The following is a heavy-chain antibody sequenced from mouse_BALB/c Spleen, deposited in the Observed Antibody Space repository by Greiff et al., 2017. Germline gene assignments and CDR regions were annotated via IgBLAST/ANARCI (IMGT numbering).Heavy chain of an antibody. CDR1: GFTFSDYY. V-gene: IGHV5-4*02. J-gene: IGHJ2*01. CDR2: ISDGGSYT. D-gene: IGHD2-14*01. Sequence: EVKLMESGGGLVKPGGSLKLSCAASGFTFSDYYMYWVRQTPEKRLEWVATISDGGSYTYYPDSVKGRFTISRDNAKNNLYLQMSSLKSEDTAMYYCARDNYRYLDYWGQGTTLTVSS. CDR3: ARDNYRYLDY.